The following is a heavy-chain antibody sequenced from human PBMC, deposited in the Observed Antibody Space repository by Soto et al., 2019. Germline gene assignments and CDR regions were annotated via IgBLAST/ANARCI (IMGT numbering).Heavy chain of an antibody. CDR2: ISYDGSNK. CDR1: GFTFSSYA. D-gene: IGHD2-21*02. CDR3: ARDWVAYCGGDCYSVGY. V-gene: IGHV3-30-3*01. J-gene: IGHJ4*02. Sequence: QVQLVESGGGVVQPGRSLRLSCAASGFTFSSYAMHWVRQAPGKGLEWVAVISYDGSNKYYADSVKGRFTISRDNFNTTLYLQMNSLSAEDTAVYYCARDWVAYCGGDCYSVGYWGQGTLVTVSS.